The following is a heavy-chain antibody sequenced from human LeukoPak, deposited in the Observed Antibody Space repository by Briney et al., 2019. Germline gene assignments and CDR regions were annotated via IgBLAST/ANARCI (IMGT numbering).Heavy chain of an antibody. CDR2: IYNGGNT. V-gene: IGHV4-4*09. CDR3: ASIGNYYGMDV. D-gene: IGHD3-16*02. Sequence: SETLSLTCTVSGVSINTYYASWIRQAPGKGLEFIGFIYNGGNTNYNPSLRSRVTISVDTSKNQFSLKLSSVTAADTAVYYCASIGNYYGMDVWGQGTTVTVSS. J-gene: IGHJ6*02. CDR1: GVSINTYY.